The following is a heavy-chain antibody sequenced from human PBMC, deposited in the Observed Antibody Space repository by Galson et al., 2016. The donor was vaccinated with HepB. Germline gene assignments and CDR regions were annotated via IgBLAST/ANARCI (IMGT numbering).Heavy chain of an antibody. V-gene: IGHV4-61*02. Sequence: TLSLTCSVSGGSISSGFYYWYWIRQPAGKGLEWVGRIYNSGSPNYNPSLKSRVAISLDTSQNQFSLKLTSVTAADTAVYYCAREPATSLFDMWGQGTLVTVSS. CDR2: IYNSGSP. CDR3: AREPATSLFDM. CDR1: GGSISSGFYY. J-gene: IGHJ4*02. D-gene: IGHD2-2*01.